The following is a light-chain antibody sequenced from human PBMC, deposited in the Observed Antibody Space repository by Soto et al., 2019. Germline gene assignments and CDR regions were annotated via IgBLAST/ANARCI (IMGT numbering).Light chain of an antibody. CDR1: SSDVVGYNY. CDR2: DVS. V-gene: IGLV2-14*03. J-gene: IGLJ2*01. Sequence: QSALTQPASVSGSPGQSITISCTGTSSDVVGYNYVSWYQQHPGKAPKLMIYDVSNRPSGVSNRFSGSKSGNTASLSISGLQAEDEADYYCSSYTSSITLVFGGGTKLTVL. CDR3: SSYTSSITLV.